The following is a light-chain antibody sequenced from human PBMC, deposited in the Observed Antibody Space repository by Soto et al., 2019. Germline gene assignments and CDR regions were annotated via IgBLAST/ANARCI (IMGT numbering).Light chain of an antibody. CDR1: SSDVGAYNS. CDR2: DVS. Sequence: QSVLTQPASVSGSPGQSIAISCTGTSSDVGAYNSVSWYQQHPGKAPKLIIYDVSTRPSGISDRFSGSKSGNMASLTISGLQAEDESDYYCSSYTTSVTYVFGTGTKVTVL. CDR3: SSYTTSVTYV. J-gene: IGLJ1*01. V-gene: IGLV2-14*01.